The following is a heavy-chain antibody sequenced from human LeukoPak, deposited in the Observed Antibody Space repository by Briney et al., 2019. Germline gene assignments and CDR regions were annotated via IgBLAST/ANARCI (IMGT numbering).Heavy chain of an antibody. Sequence: ASVKVSCKASGGTFSSYAISWVRQAPGQGLEWMGGIIPIFGTANYAQKFQGRVTITTDESTSTAYMELSSLRSEDTAVYYCARSFSAGTGLGYWGQGTLVTVSS. J-gene: IGHJ4*02. CDR1: GGTFSSYA. CDR2: IIPIFGTA. D-gene: IGHD6-19*01. V-gene: IGHV1-69*05. CDR3: ARSFSAGTGLGY.